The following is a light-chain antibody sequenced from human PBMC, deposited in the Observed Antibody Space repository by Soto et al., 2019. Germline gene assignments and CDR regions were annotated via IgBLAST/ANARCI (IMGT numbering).Light chain of an antibody. J-gene: IGKJ1*01. Sequence: DIQMTQSPSTLSASLGDRVTITCRASQSISRWLAWYQQKPGKAPKLLISDVSNLERGVPSRFSGSGSGTEFTLTITSLETDDVATYYSQPYSSYASFGQETKV. CDR2: DVS. V-gene: IGKV1-5*01. CDR3: QPYSSYAS. CDR1: QSISRW.